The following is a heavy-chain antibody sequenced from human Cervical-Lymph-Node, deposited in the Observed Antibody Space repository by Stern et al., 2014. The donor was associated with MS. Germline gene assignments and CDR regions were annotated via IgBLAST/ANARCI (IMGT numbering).Heavy chain of an antibody. CDR2: IYPGDSET. Sequence: QLVQAGAEVKKPGKSLRIYCEVSGYKFTNNWIGWVRPMHGKSLEWVGIIYPGDSETRYSPSFQGQVTILVDKSNTTAYLQWSSLKASDTALYYCARRGHGYMGIDYWGQGTPVTVSS. V-gene: IGHV5-51*03. D-gene: IGHD5-24*01. CDR3: ARRGHGYMGIDY. J-gene: IGHJ4*02. CDR1: GYKFTNNW.